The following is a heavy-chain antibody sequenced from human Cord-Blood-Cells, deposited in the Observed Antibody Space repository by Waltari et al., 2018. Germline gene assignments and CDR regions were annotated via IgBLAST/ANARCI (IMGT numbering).Heavy chain of an antibody. V-gene: IGHV3-21*01. Sequence: EVQLVESGGGLVKPGGSLRLSCAASGFTFSSYSMNWVRQAPGKGLEWVSSISSSSSYIYYADSVKGRFTISRDNAKNSLYLQLNSLRAEDTAVYYCARDLAAAGFDYWGQGTLVTVSS. CDR3: ARDLAAAGFDY. CDR2: ISSSSSYI. D-gene: IGHD6-13*01. CDR1: GFTFSSYS. J-gene: IGHJ4*02.